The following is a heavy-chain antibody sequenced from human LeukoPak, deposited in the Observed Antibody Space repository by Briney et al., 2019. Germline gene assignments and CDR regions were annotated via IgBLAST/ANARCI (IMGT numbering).Heavy chain of an antibody. CDR3: AKDHCSSTSCYSN. V-gene: IGHV3-48*03. D-gene: IGHD2-2*01. CDR2: ISSSGSTI. J-gene: IGHJ4*02. Sequence: GGSLRLSCVASGFTFSSYEMNWVRQALGKGLEWVSYISSSGSTIYYADSVKGRFIISRDNAKNSLYLEMNSLRAEDTAVYYCAKDHCSSTSCYSNWGQGTLVTVSS. CDR1: GFTFSSYE.